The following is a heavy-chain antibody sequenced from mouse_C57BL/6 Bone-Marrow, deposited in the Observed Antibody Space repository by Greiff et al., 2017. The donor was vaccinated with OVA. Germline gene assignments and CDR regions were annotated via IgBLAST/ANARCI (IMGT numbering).Heavy chain of an antibody. CDR1: GYTFTSYG. J-gene: IGHJ2*01. CDR2: IYPRSGNT. Sequence: QVQLKESGAELARPGASVKLSCKASGYTFTSYGISWVKQRTGQGLEWIGEIYPRSGNTYYNEKFKGKATLTADKSSSTAYMELRSLTSEDSAVYFCARRGYYGSSLDYWGQGTTLTVSS. V-gene: IGHV1-81*01. CDR3: ARRGYYGSSLDY. D-gene: IGHD1-1*01.